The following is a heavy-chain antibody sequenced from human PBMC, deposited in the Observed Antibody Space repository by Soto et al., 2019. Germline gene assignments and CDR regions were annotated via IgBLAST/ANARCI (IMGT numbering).Heavy chain of an antibody. D-gene: IGHD3-10*01. CDR2: ISLSTNYI. CDR3: ATYSRLRERGVTRGSVCLDV. Sequence: EVQLVESGGGLVKAGGSLRLSCAASRFTCSSCTMNWVRQAPGKGLEWVSSISLSTNYIYYAASVRGRFTISRDNAKNSVDLQMNGLWAEDTAVYYCATYSRLRERGVTRGSVCLDVWGQGTTVNVSS. CDR1: RFTCSSCT. J-gene: IGHJ6*02. V-gene: IGHV3-21*02.